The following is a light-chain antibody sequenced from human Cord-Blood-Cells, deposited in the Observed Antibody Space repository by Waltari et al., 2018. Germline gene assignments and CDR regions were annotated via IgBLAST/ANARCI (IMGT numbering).Light chain of an antibody. V-gene: IGKV3-11*01. CDR3: QQHSNSPPT. CDR1: QRVSSY. CDR2: SAS. J-gene: IGKJ4*01. Sequence: EIVLPQSRASLSLSPGARATLCGSASQRVSSYIAWYQQKTGQAPRLLIYSASTRATGIPDRFSGSGSGTDFTLTISSLEPEDLAVYYCQQHSNSPPTFGGGTQVEIK.